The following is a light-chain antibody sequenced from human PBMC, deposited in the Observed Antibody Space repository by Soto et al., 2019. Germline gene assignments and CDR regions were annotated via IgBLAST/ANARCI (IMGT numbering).Light chain of an antibody. CDR2: DVS. Sequence: QSALTQPASVSGSPGQSITISCTGTSSDVGGYIYVSWYQHHPGKAPKLMIYDVSNRPSGVSNRFSGSKSGNTASLTISGLQAEDEAVYYCSSKTISSTPSVFGPGTKVTVL. J-gene: IGLJ1*01. V-gene: IGLV2-14*03. CDR1: SSDVGGYIY. CDR3: SSKTISSTPSV.